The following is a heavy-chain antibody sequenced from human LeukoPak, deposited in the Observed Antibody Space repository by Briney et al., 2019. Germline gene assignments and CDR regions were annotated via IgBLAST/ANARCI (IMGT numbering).Heavy chain of an antibody. CDR3: GRTYERDLDY. J-gene: IGHJ4*02. CDR2: ISIIGSTI. V-gene: IGHV3-48*03. CDR1: GFTFSSYH. D-gene: IGHD2-8*01. Sequence: SGGSLRLSCAASGFTFSSYHMSWVRQAPGKGLEWVSYISIIGSTIYYADSVKGRFTISRDDAKNSVYLQMNSLRAEETGVYFFGRTYERDLDYWGQGTLVTVSS.